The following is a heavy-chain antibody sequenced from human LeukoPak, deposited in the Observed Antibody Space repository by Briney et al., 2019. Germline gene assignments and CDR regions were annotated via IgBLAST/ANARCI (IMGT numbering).Heavy chain of an antibody. CDR3: VRSVDTAMVPYFDY. CDR1: GGSISSYY. CDR2: IYYSGST. V-gene: IGHV4-59*01. Sequence: SETLSLTCTVSGGSISSYYWSWIRQPPGKGLEWIGHIYYSGSTNYNPSLKSRVTISVDTSKNQFSLKLSSVTAADTAVHYCVRSVDTAMVPYFDYWGQGTLVTVSS. D-gene: IGHD5-18*01. J-gene: IGHJ4*02.